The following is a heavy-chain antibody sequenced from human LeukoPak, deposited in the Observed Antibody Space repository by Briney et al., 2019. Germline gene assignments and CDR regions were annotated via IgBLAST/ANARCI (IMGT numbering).Heavy chain of an antibody. CDR1: GFTFSSYG. Sequence: GGSLRLSCAASGFTFSSYGMHWVRQAPGKGLEWVAFIRYDGSNKYYVDSVKGRFTISRDNSKNTLSLQMSSLRAEDTAVYYCAKASSIYCSGGSCYYFDYWGQGTLVTVSS. CDR3: AKASSIYCSGGSCYYFDY. J-gene: IGHJ4*02. V-gene: IGHV3-30*02. CDR2: IRYDGSNK. D-gene: IGHD2-15*01.